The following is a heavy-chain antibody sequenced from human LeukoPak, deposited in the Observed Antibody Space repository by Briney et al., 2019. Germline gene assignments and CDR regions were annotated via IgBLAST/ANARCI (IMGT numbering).Heavy chain of an antibody. CDR3: ARSSMADY. V-gene: IGHV3-23*01. D-gene: IGHD2/OR15-2a*01. Sequence: RRSLRLSCAASGFTFSTYAMNWVRQAPGKGLEWVSSISGGGDNTYYADSVKGRLTISRDNSKNTLYLQMNSLRVEDTALYYCARSSMADYWGQGTLVTVSS. CDR1: GFTFSTYA. J-gene: IGHJ4*02. CDR2: ISGGGDNT.